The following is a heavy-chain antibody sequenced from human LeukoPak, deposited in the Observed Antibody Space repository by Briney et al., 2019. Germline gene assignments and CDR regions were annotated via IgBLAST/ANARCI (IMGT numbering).Heavy chain of an antibody. V-gene: IGHV3-30-3*01. Sequence: PGGSLRLSCAASGFTFSSYAMHWVRQAPGKGLEWVAVISYDGSNKYYADSVKGRFTISRDNSKNTLYLQMNSLRAEDTAVYYCAYSAVAGTGWYFDYWGQGTLVTVSS. J-gene: IGHJ4*02. CDR2: ISYDGSNK. CDR3: AYSAVAGTGWYFDY. D-gene: IGHD6-19*01. CDR1: GFTFSSYA.